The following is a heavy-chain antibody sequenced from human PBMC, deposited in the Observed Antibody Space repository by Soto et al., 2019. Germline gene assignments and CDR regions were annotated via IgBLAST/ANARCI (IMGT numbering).Heavy chain of an antibody. CDR1: GSTFTSYG. V-gene: IGHV1-18*04. D-gene: IGHD4-17*01. J-gene: IGHJ4*02. CDR2: ISAYNGNT. Sequence: RXSVKVCCRDSGSTFTSYGNSWVRQAPGQGLEWMGWISAYNGNTNYAQKLQGRVTMTTDTSTSTAYMELRSLRSDDTAVYYCARVSPAVDYGGNGGYYFDYWGQGTLVTVSS. CDR3: ARVSPAVDYGGNGGYYFDY.